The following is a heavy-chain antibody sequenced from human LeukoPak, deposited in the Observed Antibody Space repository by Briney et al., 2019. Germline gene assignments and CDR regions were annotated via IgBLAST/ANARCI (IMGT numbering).Heavy chain of an antibody. J-gene: IGHJ1*01. CDR3: ARIAEDYYDSSGYGYFQH. Sequence: SVKVSCKASGYTFTSYGISWVRQAPGQGLEWMGGIIPIFGTANYAQKFQGRVTITADKSTSTAYMELSSLRSEDTAVYYCARIAEDYYDSSGYGYFQHWGQGTLVTVSS. D-gene: IGHD3-22*01. CDR1: GYTFTSYG. V-gene: IGHV1-69*06. CDR2: IIPIFGTA.